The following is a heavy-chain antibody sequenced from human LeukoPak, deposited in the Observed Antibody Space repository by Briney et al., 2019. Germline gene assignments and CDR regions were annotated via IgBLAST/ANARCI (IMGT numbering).Heavy chain of an antibody. J-gene: IGHJ4*02. Sequence: QPGGSLRLSCAASGFTFSSYWMSWVRQAPGKGLQWVSGISGTDSGTYYTDSVKGRFTISRDNSKNTVYLQIDSLRAEDTAVYYCAKCMSGTGVCLNFDSWGQGILVTVSS. CDR3: AKCMSGTGVCLNFDS. D-gene: IGHD2-8*02. V-gene: IGHV3-23*01. CDR1: GFTFSSYW. CDR2: ISGTDSGT.